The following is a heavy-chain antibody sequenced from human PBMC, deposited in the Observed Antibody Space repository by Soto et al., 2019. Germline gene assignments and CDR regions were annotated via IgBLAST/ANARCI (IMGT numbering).Heavy chain of an antibody. V-gene: IGHV6-1*01. CDR3: ARGVAAPTWGNDYGMDV. CDR2: TYYRSKWYN. J-gene: IGHJ6*02. Sequence: LSLTCAISGDSVSSNNAAWNWIRQSPSRGLEWLGRTYYRSKWYNDYAVSVKSRITINPDTSKNQFSLQLNSVTPEDTAVYYCARGVAAPTWGNDYGMDVWGQGTTGTVS. D-gene: IGHD6-19*01. CDR1: GDSVSSNNAA.